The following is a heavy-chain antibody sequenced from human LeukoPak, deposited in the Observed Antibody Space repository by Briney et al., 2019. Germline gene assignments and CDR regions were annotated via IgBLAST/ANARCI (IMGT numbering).Heavy chain of an antibody. Sequence: PGGSLRLSCAASGFTFSSYWMHWVRQAPGKGLVWVSRINSDGSSTSYADSVKGRFTISRDNAKNTLYLQMNSLRAEDTAVYYCARDYGFWSGSSGFDPWGQGTLVTVSS. D-gene: IGHD3-3*01. J-gene: IGHJ5*02. CDR2: INSDGSST. CDR3: ARDYGFWSGSSGFDP. V-gene: IGHV3-74*01. CDR1: GFTFSSYW.